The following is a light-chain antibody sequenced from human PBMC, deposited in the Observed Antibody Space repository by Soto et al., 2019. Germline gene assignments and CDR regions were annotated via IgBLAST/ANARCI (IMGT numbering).Light chain of an antibody. CDR3: QQAHSTPIT. V-gene: IGKV1-39*01. J-gene: IGKJ5*01. CDR1: QGISFD. Sequence: DIQMTQSPSSLSASVGDRVTITCRASQGISFDLNWYQQRPGKAPKLLIYGASTLQSGVPSRFSGRGSGKDFNINISTLQPEDFATYYCQQAHSTPITFGQGTRLEIK. CDR2: GAS.